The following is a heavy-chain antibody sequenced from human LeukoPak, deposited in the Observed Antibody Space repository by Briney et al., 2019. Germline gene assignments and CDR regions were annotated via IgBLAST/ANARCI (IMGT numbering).Heavy chain of an antibody. Sequence: ASVKVSCKASGYTFTGYYMHWVRQAPGQGLEWMGWINPNSGGTNYAQKFQGRVTITRNTSISTAYMELSSLRSEDTAVYYCARGWSMVRGVRIDWFDPWGQGTLVTVSS. CDR1: GYTFTGYY. CDR2: INPNSGGT. CDR3: ARGWSMVRGVRIDWFDP. D-gene: IGHD3-10*01. J-gene: IGHJ5*02. V-gene: IGHV1-2*02.